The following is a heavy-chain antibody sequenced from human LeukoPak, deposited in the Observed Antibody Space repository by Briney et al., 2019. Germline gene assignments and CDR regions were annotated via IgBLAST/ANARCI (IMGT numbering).Heavy chain of an antibody. CDR3: ARDSYYDFWSGYPKVAWFDP. Sequence: GGSLRLSCAASGFTFSSYAMHWVRQAPGKGLEWVAVISYDGSNKYYADSVKGRFTISRDNSKNALYLQMNSLRAEDTAVYYCARDSYYDFWSGYPKVAWFDPWGQGTLVTVSS. D-gene: IGHD3-3*01. J-gene: IGHJ5*02. V-gene: IGHV3-30-3*01. CDR1: GFTFSSYA. CDR2: ISYDGSNK.